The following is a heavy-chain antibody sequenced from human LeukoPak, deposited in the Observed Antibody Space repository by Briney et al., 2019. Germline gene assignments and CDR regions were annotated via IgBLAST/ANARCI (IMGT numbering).Heavy chain of an antibody. V-gene: IGHV1-2*02. Sequence: ASVKVSCKASGYTFTGYYMHWVRQAPGQGLEWMGWINPNSGGTNYAQKFQGRVTMTRDTSISTAYMELSRLRSDDTAVYYCARGNYYYDSSGYSSDYFDYWGQETLVTVSS. CDR1: GYTFTGYY. D-gene: IGHD3-22*01. J-gene: IGHJ4*02. CDR2: INPNSGGT. CDR3: ARGNYYYDSSGYSSDYFDY.